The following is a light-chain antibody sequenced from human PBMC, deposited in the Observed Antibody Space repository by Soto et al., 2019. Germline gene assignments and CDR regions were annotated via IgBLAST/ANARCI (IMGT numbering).Light chain of an antibody. CDR1: QSIDNY. CDR3: QHRYIPPWT. V-gene: IGKV1-39*01. J-gene: IGKJ1*01. Sequence: DIPMTQSPSSLSAPVGDRVTISCRASQSIDNYLNWYQQKPGKAPKLLIYAASSLQSGVPLRFSGSGSGTGFTPTIPTLQHEHFATDFCQHRYIPPWTFGHETTVEI. CDR2: AAS.